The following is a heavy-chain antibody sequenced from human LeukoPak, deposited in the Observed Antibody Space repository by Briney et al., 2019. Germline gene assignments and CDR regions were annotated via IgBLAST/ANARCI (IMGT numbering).Heavy chain of an antibody. Sequence: GGSLRLSCAASGFTFSSYGMSWVRQAPGKGLEWVSAISGSGGSTYYADSVKGRFTISRDNSKNTLYLQMNSLRAEDTAVYYCAKVGMEYYGSGSYYSHFDYWGQGTLVTVSS. D-gene: IGHD3-10*01. CDR1: GFTFSSYG. CDR2: ISGSGGST. J-gene: IGHJ4*02. CDR3: AKVGMEYYGSGSYYSHFDY. V-gene: IGHV3-23*01.